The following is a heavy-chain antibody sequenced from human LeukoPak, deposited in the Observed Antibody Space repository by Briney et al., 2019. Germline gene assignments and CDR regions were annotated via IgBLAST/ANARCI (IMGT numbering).Heavy chain of an antibody. J-gene: IGHJ6*02. CDR1: GGSISSYY. Sequence: PSETLSLTCTVSGGSISSYYWSWIRQPPGKGLEWIGYIYYSGSTNYNPSLKSRVTISVDTSKNQSSLKLSSVTAADTAVYYCARDSYYYGMDVWGQGTTVTVSS. CDR3: ARDSYYYGMDV. CDR2: IYYSGST. V-gene: IGHV4-59*01.